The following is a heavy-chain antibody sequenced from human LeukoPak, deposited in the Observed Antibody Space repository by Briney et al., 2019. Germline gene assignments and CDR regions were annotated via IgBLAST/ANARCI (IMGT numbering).Heavy chain of an antibody. V-gene: IGHV1-2*02. CDR3: ARDQVARDIVVVLAATGTIDY. CDR2: INPKSGDT. D-gene: IGHD2-15*01. CDR1: GYTFTGYY. J-gene: IGHJ4*02. Sequence: GASVKVSCKASGYTFTGYYMHWVRQAPGQGLEWMGWINPKSGDTTYAQKFQGRVTMTRDTSISTAYMELSRLRSDDTAVYYCARDQVARDIVVVLAATGTIDYWGQGTLVTVSS.